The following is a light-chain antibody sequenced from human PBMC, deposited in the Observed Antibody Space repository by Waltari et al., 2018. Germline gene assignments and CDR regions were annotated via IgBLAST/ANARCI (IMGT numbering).Light chain of an antibody. Sequence: EVVMTQSPATLCLSPGERATLSCRASQSISGNLAWYQQKPGQAPRLLIYGASTRATAIPARFSGSGSGTDFTLTISSLQSEDSALYYCQQFNSWPLTFGGGTKVEIK. CDR1: QSISGN. J-gene: IGKJ4*01. CDR3: QQFNSWPLT. V-gene: IGKV3D-15*01. CDR2: GAS.